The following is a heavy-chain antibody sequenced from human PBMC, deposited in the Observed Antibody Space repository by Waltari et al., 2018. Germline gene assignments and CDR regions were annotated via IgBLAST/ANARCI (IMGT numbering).Heavy chain of an antibody. CDR3: ARAIGSGSPDY. Sequence: QVQLVQSGAEVKKPGASVKVSCKASGYTFTGYYMHWVRQAPGQGLEWMGGCNPNSGGTNYAQKCQCRVTMTRETSSSTAYMELSRLRSDDTAVYYCARAIGSGSPDYWGQGTLVTVSS. J-gene: IGHJ4*02. CDR2: CNPNSGGT. D-gene: IGHD3-10*01. CDR1: GYTFTGYY. V-gene: IGHV1-2*02.